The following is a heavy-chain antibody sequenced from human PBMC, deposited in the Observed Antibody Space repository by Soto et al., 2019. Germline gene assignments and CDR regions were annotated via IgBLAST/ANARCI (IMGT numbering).Heavy chain of an antibody. CDR2: IYYSGST. CDR1: GGSISSYY. V-gene: IGHV4-59*01. D-gene: IGHD3-9*01. J-gene: IGHJ4*02. Sequence: SETLSLTCTVSGGSISSYYWSWIRQPPGKGLEWIGYIYYSGSTNYNPSLKSRVTISVDTSKSQFSLKLSSVTAADTAVYYCARTGHYDILTADYWGQGTLVTVSS. CDR3: ARTGHYDILTADY.